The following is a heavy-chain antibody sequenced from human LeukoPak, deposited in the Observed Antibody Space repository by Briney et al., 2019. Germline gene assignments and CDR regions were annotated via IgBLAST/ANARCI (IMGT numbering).Heavy chain of an antibody. CDR1: GFTFSNYG. Sequence: GTSLRLSCAASGFTFSNYGMHWVRQAPGKGLEWVACIWYDGNYKYYADSVKGRFTISRDNSKNTLFLQMDSLRAEDTAVYYCARNYYDSSGYQEATFNYWGQGTLVTVSS. J-gene: IGHJ4*02. CDR2: IWYDGNYK. D-gene: IGHD3-22*01. CDR3: ARNYYDSSGYQEATFNY. V-gene: IGHV3-33*01.